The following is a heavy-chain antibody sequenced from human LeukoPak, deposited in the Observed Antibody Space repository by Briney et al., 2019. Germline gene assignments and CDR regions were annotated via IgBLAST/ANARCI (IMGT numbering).Heavy chain of an antibody. V-gene: IGHV1-69*01. CDR2: IIPIFGAA. J-gene: IGHJ4*02. D-gene: IGHD5/OR15-5a*01. Sequence: SVKASCTASGGTFSIYAISWVRDTPGQGREWMGGIIPIFGAANYTQKFQGRVTITADESTSTAYMELSSLRSEDTAVYSGARGPRQSTISSPYFAYWGQGTLVTVSS. CDR3: ARGPRQSTISSPYFAY. CDR1: GGTFSIYA.